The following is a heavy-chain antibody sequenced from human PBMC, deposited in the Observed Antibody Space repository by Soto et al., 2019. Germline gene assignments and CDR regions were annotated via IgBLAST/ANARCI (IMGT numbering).Heavy chain of an antibody. CDR2: IYPGDSDT. CDR1: GYSFTSYW. V-gene: IGHV5-51*01. CDR3: ARARISAAGDFDY. Sequence: PGESLKISCKSSGYSFTSYWIGWVRQMPGKGLEWMGIIYPGDSDTRYSPSFQGQVTISADKSISTAYLQWSSLKASDTAMYYCARARISAAGDFDYWGQGTLVTVSS. D-gene: IGHD6-13*01. J-gene: IGHJ4*02.